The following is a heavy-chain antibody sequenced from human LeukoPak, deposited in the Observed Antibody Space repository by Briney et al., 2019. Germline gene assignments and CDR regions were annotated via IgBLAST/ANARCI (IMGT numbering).Heavy chain of an antibody. D-gene: IGHD6-13*01. CDR3: ARGNVAAAGPKNWFDP. J-gene: IGHJ5*02. CDR2: INHSGST. V-gene: IGHV4-34*01. Sequence: SETLSLTCAVYGGSFSGYYWSWIRQPPGKGLEWIGEINHSGSTNYNPSLKSRVTISVDTSKNQFSLKLSSVTAADTAVYYCARGNVAAAGPKNWFDPWGQGTLVTVSS. CDR1: GGSFSGYY.